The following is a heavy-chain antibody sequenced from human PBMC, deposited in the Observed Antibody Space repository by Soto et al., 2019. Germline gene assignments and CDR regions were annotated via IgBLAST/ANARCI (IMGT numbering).Heavy chain of an antibody. V-gene: IGHV1-69*06. CDR3: ARLRGYSDYDYPYYFDY. CDR2: IIPIFGTA. D-gene: IGHD5-12*01. Sequence: QVQLVQSGAEVKKPGSSVKVSCKASGGTFSSYAISWVRQAPGQGLEWMGGIIPIFGTANYAQKFQGRVTITADKSTSTAYMELSSLRSEDTAVYYCARLRGYSDYDYPYYFDYWGQGTLVTVSS. CDR1: GGTFSSYA. J-gene: IGHJ4*02.